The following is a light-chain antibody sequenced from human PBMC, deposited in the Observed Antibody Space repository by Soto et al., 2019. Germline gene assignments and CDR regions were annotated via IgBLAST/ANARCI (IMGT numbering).Light chain of an antibody. CDR3: QQYGSSPR. CDR2: GAS. CDR1: QSVSSSY. Sequence: EIVLTQSPGTLSLSPGERATLSCRASQSVSSSYLAWYQQKPGQAPRLLIYGASSRATGIPDRFSGSGSGTHFTLTISRLEPEDFAVYYCQQYGSSPRFGPGTKVDIK. J-gene: IGKJ3*01. V-gene: IGKV3-20*01.